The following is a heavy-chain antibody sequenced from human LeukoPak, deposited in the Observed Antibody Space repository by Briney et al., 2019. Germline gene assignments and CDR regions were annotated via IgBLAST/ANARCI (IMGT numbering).Heavy chain of an antibody. CDR3: ARTYCSTNACPFDH. V-gene: IGHV4-59*08. Sequence: SETLSLTCTVSGGSISTYYWSWIRQPPGKGLECLGFIFHTGTTNYNPSLKSRVTISVDTSKNQFSLKLSSVTAADTAIYCCARTYCSTNACPFDHWGQGTLVTVSS. CDR1: GGSISTYY. CDR2: IFHTGTT. J-gene: IGHJ4*02. D-gene: IGHD2-2*01.